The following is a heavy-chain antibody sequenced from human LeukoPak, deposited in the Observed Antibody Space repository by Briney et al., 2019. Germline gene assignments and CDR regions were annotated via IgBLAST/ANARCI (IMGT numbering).Heavy chain of an antibody. V-gene: IGHV5-51*01. CDR3: AREGYSDVFDI. CDR2: IQPDDSDT. Sequence: GESLKISCKASGYRFTNFWLGWVRQMPGKGLEWMGIIQPDDSDTRYSPSFQGQVTMSADKSITTAYLQWSSLKASDTAMYYCAREGYSDVFDIWGPGTSVTVSS. CDR1: GYRFTNFW. J-gene: IGHJ3*02. D-gene: IGHD5-18*01.